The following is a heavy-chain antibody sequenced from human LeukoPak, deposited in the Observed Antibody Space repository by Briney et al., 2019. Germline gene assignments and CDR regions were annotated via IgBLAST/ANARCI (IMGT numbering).Heavy chain of an antibody. D-gene: IGHD3-3*01. CDR2: IWYDGSNK. V-gene: IGHV3-33*06. CDR3: AKGETSGSDYDFWSGYPNTYFDY. Sequence: GRSLRLSCAASGFTFSSYGMHWVRQAPGKGLEWVAVIWYDGSNKYYADSVKGRFTISRDNSKNTLYLQMNSLRAEDTAVCYCAKGETSGSDYDFWSGYPNTYFDYWGQGTLVTVSS. J-gene: IGHJ4*02. CDR1: GFTFSSYG.